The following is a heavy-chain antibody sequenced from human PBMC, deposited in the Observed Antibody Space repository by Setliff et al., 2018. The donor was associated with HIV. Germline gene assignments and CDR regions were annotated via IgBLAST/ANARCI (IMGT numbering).Heavy chain of an antibody. J-gene: IGHJ3*02. CDR2: ISSSGSYI. D-gene: IGHD2-2*01. CDR1: GFTVIDYA. Sequence: SLRLSCEASGFTVIDYALNWVRQAPGKGLEWVSSISSSGSYIYYAASLKGRFTITRDNARNSLYLEMSTLRAEDTALYYCARSRSTRDAFDTWGRGTMVTVSS. V-gene: IGHV3-21*01. CDR3: ARSRSTRDAFDT.